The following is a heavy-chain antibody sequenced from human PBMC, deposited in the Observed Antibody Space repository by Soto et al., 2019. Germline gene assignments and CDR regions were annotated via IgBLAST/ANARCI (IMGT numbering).Heavy chain of an antibody. D-gene: IGHD6-13*01. CDR2: INPNNGST. V-gene: IGHV1-18*01. CDR3: ARGRSNNEYYYYYYYMDV. Sequence: ASVKVSCKASGYTFTSYGISWVRQAPGQGLEWMGWINPNNGSTNYAQKFQGRVTMTRDTSTSTAYMELSRLRSDDTAVYYCARGRSNNEYYYYYYYMDVWGKGTTVTVSS. CDR1: GYTFTSYG. J-gene: IGHJ6*03.